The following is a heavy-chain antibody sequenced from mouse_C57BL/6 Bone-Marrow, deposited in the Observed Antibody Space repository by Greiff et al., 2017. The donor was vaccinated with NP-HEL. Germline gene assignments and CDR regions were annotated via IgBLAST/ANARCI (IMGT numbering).Heavy chain of an antibody. Sequence: QVQLQQSGAELVRPGNSVKVTCKASGYAFTNYLIEWVKQRPGQGLEWIGVINPGSGGTNYNEKFKGKATHTADKSSSTSYIPLSSLTSEDSAVYFCERHGPYAMDYWGQVTSVTVSS. CDR2: INPGSGGT. J-gene: IGHJ4*01. CDR3: ERHGPYAMDY. V-gene: IGHV1-54*01. CDR1: GYAFTNYL.